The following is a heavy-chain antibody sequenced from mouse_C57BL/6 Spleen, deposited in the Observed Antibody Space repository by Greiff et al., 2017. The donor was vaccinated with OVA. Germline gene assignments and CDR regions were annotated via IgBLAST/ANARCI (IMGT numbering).Heavy chain of an antibody. CDR1: GFTFSDYG. Sequence: EVMLVESGGGLVKPGGSLKLSCAASGFTFSDYGMHWVRQAPEKGLEWVAYISSGSSTIYYADTVKGRFTISRDNAKNTLFLQMTSLRSEDTAMYYCARPRGSRYFDVWGTGTTVTVSS. CDR2: ISSGSSTI. V-gene: IGHV5-17*01. CDR3: ARPRGSRYFDV. J-gene: IGHJ1*03.